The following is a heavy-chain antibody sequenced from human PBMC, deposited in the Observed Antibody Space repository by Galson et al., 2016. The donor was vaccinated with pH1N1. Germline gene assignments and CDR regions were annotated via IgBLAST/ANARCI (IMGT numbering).Heavy chain of an antibody. CDR3: ARGEGIRYYYSGMDV. V-gene: IGHV4-30-4*01. CDR1: GGSMNSADYY. D-gene: IGHD3-16*01. Sequence: TLSLTCTVSGGSMNSADYYWSWIRQPPGKGLEWIGYIYYSGTTYFSPSLKSRLSMSVDMSNNQFSLTWNSVTAADTAVYYCARGEGIRYYYSGMDVWGQGTTVAVSS. J-gene: IGHJ6*02. CDR2: IYYSGTT.